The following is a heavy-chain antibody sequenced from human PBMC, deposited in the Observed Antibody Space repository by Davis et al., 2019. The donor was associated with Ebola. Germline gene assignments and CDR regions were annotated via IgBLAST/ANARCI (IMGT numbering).Heavy chain of an antibody. D-gene: IGHD2-2*01. V-gene: IGHV1-69*06. CDR2: IIPIFGTA. CDR3: ATGYCSSTSCHYYYYGMDV. J-gene: IGHJ6*02. Sequence: AASVKVSCKASGGTFSSYAISWVRQAPGQGLEWMGGIIPIFGTANYAQKFQGRVTMTEDTSTDTAYMELSSLRSEDTAVYYCATGYCSSTSCHYYYYGMDVWGQGTTVTVSS. CDR1: GGTFSSYA.